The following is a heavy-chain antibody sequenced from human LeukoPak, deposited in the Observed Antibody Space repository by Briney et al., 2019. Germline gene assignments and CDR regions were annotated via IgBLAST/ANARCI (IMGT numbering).Heavy chain of an antibody. J-gene: IGHJ4*02. Sequence: TSGGSLRLSCAASGFTFSNAWMSWVRRAPGKGLEWVGRIKSKTDGGTTDYAAPVKGRFTISRDDSKNTLYLQMNSLKTEDTAVYYCTTTMLAYYYDSSGYYSWGQGTLVTVSS. CDR2: IKSKTDGGTT. CDR3: TTTMLAYYYDSSGYYS. D-gene: IGHD3-22*01. V-gene: IGHV3-15*01. CDR1: GFTFSNAW.